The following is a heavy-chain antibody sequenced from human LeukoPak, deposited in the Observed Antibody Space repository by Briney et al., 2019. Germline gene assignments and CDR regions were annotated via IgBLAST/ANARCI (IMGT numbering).Heavy chain of an antibody. Sequence: PGGSLRLSCAASGFTVSSNYMSWVRQAPGKGLEWVSVIYSGGSTYYADSVKGRFTISRDNSKNTLYLQMNSLRAEDTALYYCAKPYYYGSGTYYEYFDYWGQGSLVTVSS. D-gene: IGHD3-10*01. CDR3: AKPYYYGSGTYYEYFDY. V-gene: IGHV3-66*04. J-gene: IGHJ4*02. CDR2: IYSGGST. CDR1: GFTVSSNY.